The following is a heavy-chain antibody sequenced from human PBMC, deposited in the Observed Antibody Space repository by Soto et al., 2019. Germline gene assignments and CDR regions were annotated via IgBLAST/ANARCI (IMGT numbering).Heavy chain of an antibody. CDR1: GYTFTGYY. D-gene: IGHD1-26*01. CDR2: INPNSGGT. CDR3: ARDPGGRAVGWEYYFDY. Sequence: ASVKVSCKASGYTFTGYYMHWVRQAPGQGLEWMGWINPNSGGTNYAQKFQGWVTMTRDTSISTAYMELSRLRSDDTAVYYCARDPGGRAVGWEYYFDYWGQGILVTVSS. J-gene: IGHJ4*02. V-gene: IGHV1-2*04.